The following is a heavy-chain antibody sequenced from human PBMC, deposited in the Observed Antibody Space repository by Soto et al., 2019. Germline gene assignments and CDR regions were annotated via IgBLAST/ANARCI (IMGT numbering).Heavy chain of an antibody. CDR1: GYAFTSYG. D-gene: IGHD2-15*01. CDR2: MSTYNENK. Sequence: QAQLLQSEPELRKPGASVTVSCKASGYAFTSYGINWVRRAPGQGLEWVGWMSTYNENKVYAQKLQGRVAMTMDAATSTAYLDLGPLRSDDTAVYYCAKDAREAAPSDVWGQGTMVTVSS. J-gene: IGHJ3*01. V-gene: IGHV1-18*01. CDR3: AKDAREAAPSDV.